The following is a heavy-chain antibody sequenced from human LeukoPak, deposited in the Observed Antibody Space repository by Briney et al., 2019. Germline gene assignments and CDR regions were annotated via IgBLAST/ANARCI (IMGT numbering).Heavy chain of an antibody. V-gene: IGHV3-21*01. D-gene: IGHD3-22*01. CDR3: ARPFRGNSDDTNVVVITSDAFDI. Sequence: GGSLRLSCEASGFTFSNYTMHWVRQAPGKWLEWVSSITSGSAFIYYADSVKGRFTISRDNAKNSLSLQMNSLRAEDTAIYYCARPFRGNSDDTNVVVITSDAFDIWGQGTMVTVSS. CDR1: GFTFSNYT. J-gene: IGHJ3*02. CDR2: ITSGSAFI.